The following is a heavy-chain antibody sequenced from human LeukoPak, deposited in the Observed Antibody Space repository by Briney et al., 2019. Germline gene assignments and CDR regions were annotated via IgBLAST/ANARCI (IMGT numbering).Heavy chain of an antibody. J-gene: IGHJ3*02. Sequence: PSETLSLTCTVSGGSISSYYWSWIRQPPGKGLEWIGFIHNSGSTNYSPSLKSRVTISVDTSKNQFSLKLSSVTAADTAVYYCATEYYDILTGYHDAFDIWGQGTMVTVSS. CDR2: IHNSGST. D-gene: IGHD3-9*01. CDR1: GGSISSYY. CDR3: ATEYYDILTGYHDAFDI. V-gene: IGHV4-59*12.